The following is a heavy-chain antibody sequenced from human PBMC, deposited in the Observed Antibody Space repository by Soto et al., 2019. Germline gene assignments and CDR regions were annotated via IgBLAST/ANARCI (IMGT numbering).Heavy chain of an antibody. CDR3: ARGLQYGGNSAY. CDR2: IFHSGST. Sequence: SETLSLTCVVSGYSISSGYCWGWIRQPPGKGLEWIASIFHSGSTYYNPSLKSRVTISVDTSKNQFSLKLSSVTAAGTAVYYCARGLQYGGNSAYWGQGTLVTVSS. J-gene: IGHJ4*02. D-gene: IGHD2-21*02. CDR1: GYSISSGYC. V-gene: IGHV4-38-2*01.